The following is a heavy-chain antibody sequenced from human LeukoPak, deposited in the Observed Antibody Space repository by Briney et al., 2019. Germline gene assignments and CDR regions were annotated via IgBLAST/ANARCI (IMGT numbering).Heavy chain of an antibody. J-gene: IGHJ3*02. CDR1: GYTFTSYY. Sequence: GASVNVSCKASGYTFTSYYMHWVRQAPGQGLEWMGIINPSGGGTNYAQKFQGWVTMTRDTSISTAYMELSRLRSDDTAVYYCARGGITGTTRGPTRLNDAFDIWGQGTMVTVSS. V-gene: IGHV1-2*04. CDR2: INPSGGGT. D-gene: IGHD1-20*01. CDR3: ARGGITGTTRGPTRLNDAFDI.